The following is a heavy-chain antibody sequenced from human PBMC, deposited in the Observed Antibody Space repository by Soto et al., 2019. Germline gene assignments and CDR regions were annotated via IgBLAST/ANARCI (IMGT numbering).Heavy chain of an antibody. CDR3: ARTEYYDFWSGANQ. Sequence: ESGGGVVQPGRSLRLSCAASGFTFSSYAMHWVRQAPGKGLEWVAVISYDGSNKYYADSVKGRFTISRDNSKNTLYLQMNSLRAEDTAVYYCARTEYYDFWSGANQWGQGTLVTVSS. J-gene: IGHJ4*02. CDR2: ISYDGSNK. V-gene: IGHV3-30-3*01. CDR1: GFTFSSYA. D-gene: IGHD3-3*01.